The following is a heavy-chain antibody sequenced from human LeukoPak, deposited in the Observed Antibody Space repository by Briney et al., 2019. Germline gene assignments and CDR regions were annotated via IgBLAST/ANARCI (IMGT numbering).Heavy chain of an antibody. CDR1: GFTFSSYA. Sequence: PGGSLRLSCAASGFTFSSYAMSWVRQAPGKGLEWVSAISGSGGSTYYADSVQRRFTISRDNSKSTLCLQMNSLRAEDTAVYYCAKQLGYCSDGSCYFPYWGQGTLVTVSS. V-gene: IGHV3-23*01. J-gene: IGHJ4*02. CDR2: ISGSGGST. D-gene: IGHD2-15*01. CDR3: AKQLGYCSDGSCYFPY.